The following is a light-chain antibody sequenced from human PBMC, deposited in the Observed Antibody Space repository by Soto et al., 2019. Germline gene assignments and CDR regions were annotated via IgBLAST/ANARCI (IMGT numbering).Light chain of an antibody. J-gene: IGKJ1*01. Sequence: EIVLTQSPGTLSLSPGERATLSCRASQSVSSTYLAWYQQKLGQAPGLLIYGASSRATGIPDRFSGSGSGTDFTLTISRLEPEDFAVYYCQQYGSSPRTFGQGTKVEIK. CDR2: GAS. CDR1: QSVSSTY. CDR3: QQYGSSPRT. V-gene: IGKV3-20*01.